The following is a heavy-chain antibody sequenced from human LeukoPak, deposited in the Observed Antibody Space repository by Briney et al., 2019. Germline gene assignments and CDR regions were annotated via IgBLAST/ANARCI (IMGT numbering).Heavy chain of an antibody. Sequence: SETLSLTCTVSGYSISSGYYWGWIRQPPGKGLEWIGSIYHSGSTYYNPSLKSRVTISVDTSKNQFSLRLTSVITADTAVYYCARREGYYDSSGYYWGFDYWGQGTLVIVSS. CDR2: IYHSGST. CDR1: GYSISSGYY. V-gene: IGHV4-38-2*02. CDR3: ARREGYYDSSGYYWGFDY. J-gene: IGHJ4*02. D-gene: IGHD3-22*01.